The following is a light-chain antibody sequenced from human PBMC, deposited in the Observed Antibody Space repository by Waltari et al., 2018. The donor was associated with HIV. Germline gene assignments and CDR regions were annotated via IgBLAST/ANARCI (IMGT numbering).Light chain of an antibody. J-gene: IGKJ4*01. Sequence: ELVLTQSPGTLSLSPGERATLSCRASQSVNTYLGWYQQKPGQPPRLLMYDVSKRAAGIPARFSGSGSGTDFSLTINNLKPEDSAVYYCQHRVSWPATFGGGTKVQIK. V-gene: IGKV3-11*01. CDR1: QSVNTY. CDR3: QHRVSWPAT. CDR2: DVS.